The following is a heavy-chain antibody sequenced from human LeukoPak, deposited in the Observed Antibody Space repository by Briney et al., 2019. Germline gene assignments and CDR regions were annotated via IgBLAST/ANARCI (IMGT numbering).Heavy chain of an antibody. Sequence: GGSLRLSCAASGFTFSSYAMSWVRQAPGKGLEWVSAITGSGGRTYYADSVKGRFTISRDNSKDTLYLQMNSLRAEDTAIYYCAKEYTGTFSPFPSYFDNWGQGTLVTVS. V-gene: IGHV3-23*01. CDR1: GFTFSSYA. D-gene: IGHD1-26*01. J-gene: IGHJ4*02. CDR2: ITGSGGRT. CDR3: AKEYTGTFSPFPSYFDN.